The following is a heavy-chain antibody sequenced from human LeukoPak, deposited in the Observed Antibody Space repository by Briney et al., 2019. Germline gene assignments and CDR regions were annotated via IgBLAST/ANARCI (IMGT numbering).Heavy chain of an antibody. CDR2: INHSGST. V-gene: IGHV4-34*01. D-gene: IGHD2-2*01. J-gene: IGHJ3*01. CDR3: ARGGEGYCSSTSCYADY. CDR1: GGSFSGYY. Sequence: SETLSLTCAVYGGSFSGYYWSWIRQPPGKGLEWIGEINHSGSTNYNPSLKSRVTISVDTSKNQFSLKLSSVTAADTAVYYCARGGEGYCSSTSCYADYWGQGTMVTVSS.